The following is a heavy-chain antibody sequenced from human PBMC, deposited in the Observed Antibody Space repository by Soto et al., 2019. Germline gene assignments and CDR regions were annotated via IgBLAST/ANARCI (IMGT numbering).Heavy chain of an antibody. CDR1: GGTFSSYA. Sequence: ASVKVSCKASGGTFSSYAISWVRQAPGQGLEWMGGIIPIFGTANYAQKFQGRVTITADESTSTAYMELSSLRSEDTAVYYCARDTYYYDSSGYLSGLYFDYWGQGTLVTVSS. J-gene: IGHJ4*02. CDR2: IIPIFGTA. D-gene: IGHD3-22*01. V-gene: IGHV1-69*13. CDR3: ARDTYYYDSSGYLSGLYFDY.